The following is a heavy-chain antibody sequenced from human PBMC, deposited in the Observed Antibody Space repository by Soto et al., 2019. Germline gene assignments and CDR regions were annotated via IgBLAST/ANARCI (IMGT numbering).Heavy chain of an antibody. Sequence: QVQLVESGGGVVQPGRSLKLSCAASGFTFSSYGMHWVRQAPGKGLEWVAVIWYDGSNKYYADSVKGRFTISRDNSKNTLDLQMNSLRAEDTAVYYCARGGSDYGSGSYSFDYWGQGTLVTVSS. CDR1: GFTFSSYG. CDR3: ARGGSDYGSGSYSFDY. CDR2: IWYDGSNK. V-gene: IGHV3-33*01. D-gene: IGHD3-10*01. J-gene: IGHJ4*02.